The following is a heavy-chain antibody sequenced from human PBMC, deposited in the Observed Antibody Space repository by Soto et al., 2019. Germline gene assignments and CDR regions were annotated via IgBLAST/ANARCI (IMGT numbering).Heavy chain of an antibody. V-gene: IGHV3-74*01. D-gene: IGHD3-22*01. CDR3: ARESFYDSGGFHGFDC. Sequence: GGSLRLSCAASGFTFSPFWMHWFRQAPGKGLVWVSHINGDASTIVYADSVKGRFTVSRDNAKNTLYLQLNSLRVEDTAVYYCARESFYDSGGFHGFDCWGQGTLVTVSS. J-gene: IGHJ4*01. CDR2: INGDASTI. CDR1: GFTFSPFW.